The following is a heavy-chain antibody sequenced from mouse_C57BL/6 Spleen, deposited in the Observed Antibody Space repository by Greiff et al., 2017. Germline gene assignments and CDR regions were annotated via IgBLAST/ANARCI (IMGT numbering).Heavy chain of an antibody. V-gene: IGHV1-82*01. Sequence: QVQLQQSGPELVKPGASVKISCKASGYAFSSSWMHWVKQRPGKGLEWIGRLYPGDGDTNDNGKFKGKATLTANKSSSTAYMQLSSLTSEDSAVYFCSRQLSGSMDYWGQGTSVTVSS. CDR1: GYAFSSSW. CDR2: LYPGDGDT. CDR3: SRQLSGSMDY. J-gene: IGHJ4*01. D-gene: IGHD2-12*01.